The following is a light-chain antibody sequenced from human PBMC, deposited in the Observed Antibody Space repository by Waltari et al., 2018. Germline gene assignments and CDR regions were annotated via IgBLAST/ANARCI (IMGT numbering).Light chain of an antibody. J-gene: IGLJ2*01. CDR2: DVS. CDR3: SSYTTTSAII. Sequence: QSALTQPASVSGSPGQSITIPCTGTSSDVGGYNYVAWYQQYPGKAPKLILFDVSRWPSGVSNRVSGSKSGNTASLTISGLQAEDEADYYCSSYTTTSAIIFGVGTTLTVL. CDR1: SSDVGGYNY. V-gene: IGLV2-14*03.